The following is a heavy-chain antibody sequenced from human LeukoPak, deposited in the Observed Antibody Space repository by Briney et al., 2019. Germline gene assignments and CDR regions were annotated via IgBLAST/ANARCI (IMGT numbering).Heavy chain of an antibody. D-gene: IGHD1-14*01. Sequence: GESLKISCKGSGYSFSFHWIAWVRQKPGKGLEWMGNIYPGDSDTRYSPSFQGQVTISADKSISTAYLQWSSLKASYTAMYYCARQDPEGIYYFDYWGQGTLVTVSS. J-gene: IGHJ4*02. CDR2: IYPGDSDT. V-gene: IGHV5-51*01. CDR3: ARQDPEGIYYFDY. CDR1: GYSFSFHW.